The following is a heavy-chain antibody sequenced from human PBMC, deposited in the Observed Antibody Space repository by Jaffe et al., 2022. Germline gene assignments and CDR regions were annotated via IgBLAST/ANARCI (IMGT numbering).Heavy chain of an antibody. Sequence: QVHLVQSGAEVKKPGASVKVSCKASGYTFTDYYMHWVRQAPGQGLEWMGRISPNTGGTKYAQKFQDRVTMTRDTSISTAYMELSRLRSDDTAVYYCARTTTVTTSFLAFDIWGQGTMVTVSS. CDR3: ARTTTVTTSFLAFDI. V-gene: IGHV1-2*06. CDR1: GYTFTDYY. J-gene: IGHJ3*02. CDR2: ISPNTGGT. D-gene: IGHD4-17*01.